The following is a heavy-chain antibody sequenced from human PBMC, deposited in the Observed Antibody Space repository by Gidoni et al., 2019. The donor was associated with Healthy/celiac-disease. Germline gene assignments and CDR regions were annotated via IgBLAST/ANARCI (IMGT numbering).Heavy chain of an antibody. J-gene: IGHJ4*02. V-gene: IGHV3-7*03. D-gene: IGHD1-26*01. Sequence: QDGSEKYYVDSVKGRFTISRDNAKNSLYLQMNSLRAEDTAVYYCARDSNSGSYYEDYWGQGTLVTVSS. CDR2: QDGSEK. CDR3: ARDSNSGSYYEDY.